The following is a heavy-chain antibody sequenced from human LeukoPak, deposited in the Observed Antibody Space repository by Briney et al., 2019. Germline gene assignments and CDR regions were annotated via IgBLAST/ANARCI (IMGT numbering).Heavy chain of an antibody. D-gene: IGHD6-19*01. CDR1: GYTFTSYG. CDR3: ARDNARQWLVRRRANWFDP. CDR2: ISAYNGNT. V-gene: IGHV1-18*01. Sequence: ASVKVSCKASGYTFTSYGISWVRQAPGQGLEWMGWISAYNGNTNYAQKLQGRVTMTTDTSTSTAYMELRSLRSDDTVVYYCARDNARQWLVRRRANWFDPWGQGTLVTVSS. J-gene: IGHJ5*02.